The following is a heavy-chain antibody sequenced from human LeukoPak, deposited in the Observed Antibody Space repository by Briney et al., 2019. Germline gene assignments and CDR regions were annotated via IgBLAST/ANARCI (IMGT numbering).Heavy chain of an antibody. CDR2: ISTNGGST. CDR1: GFTLSSYA. V-gene: IGHV3-23*01. J-gene: IGHJ4*02. Sequence: PGGSLRLSCEASGFTLSSYAMSWARQAPGKGLEWVSGISTNGGSTSYADSVQGRLPTFRDNHRNMLYMEMNSLRAEDTAVYYCSVMHRYYDGSGYWVQWGQGTLVTVSS. D-gene: IGHD3-22*01. CDR3: SVMHRYYDGSGYWVQ.